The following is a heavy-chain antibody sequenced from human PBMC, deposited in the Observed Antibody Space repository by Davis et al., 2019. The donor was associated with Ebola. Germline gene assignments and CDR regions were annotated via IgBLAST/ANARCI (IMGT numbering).Heavy chain of an antibody. J-gene: IGHJ3*02. CDR2: INHSGST. V-gene: IGHV4-34*01. Sequence: SETLSLTCAAYGGSFSGYYWSLIRQPPGKGLEWIGEINHSGSTNYNPSLKSRVTISVDTSKNQFSLTLSSVTAADTAVYYCAGGNAFDIWGQGTMVTVSS. CDR3: AGGNAFDI. CDR1: GGSFSGYY.